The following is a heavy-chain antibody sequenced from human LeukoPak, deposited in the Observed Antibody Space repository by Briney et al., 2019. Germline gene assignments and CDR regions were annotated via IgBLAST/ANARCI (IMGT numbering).Heavy chain of an antibody. CDR2: IYYSGST. D-gene: IGHD6-19*01. CDR1: GGSISSSSYY. J-gene: IGHJ4*02. CDR3: ARHNAVVGIAVAGILFDY. Sequence: SETLSLTCTVSGGSISSSSYYRGWIRQPPGKGLEWIGSIYYSGSTYYNPSLKSRVTISVDTSKNQFSLKLSSVTAADTAVYYCARHNAVVGIAVAGILFDYWGQGTLVTVSS. V-gene: IGHV4-39*01.